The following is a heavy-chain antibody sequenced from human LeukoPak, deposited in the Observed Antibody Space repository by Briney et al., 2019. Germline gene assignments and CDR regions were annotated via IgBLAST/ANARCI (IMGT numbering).Heavy chain of an antibody. CDR3: ARPGLRSEFDY. CDR2: ISSSGSTI. J-gene: IGHJ4*02. D-gene: IGHD3-10*02. Sequence: PGGSLRLSCAASGFTVSSNYMSWVRQAPGKGLEWVSYISSSGSTIYYADSVKGRFTISRDNAKNSLYLQMNSLRAEDTAVYYCARPGLRSEFDYWGQGTLVTVSS. V-gene: IGHV3-11*01. CDR1: GFTVSSNY.